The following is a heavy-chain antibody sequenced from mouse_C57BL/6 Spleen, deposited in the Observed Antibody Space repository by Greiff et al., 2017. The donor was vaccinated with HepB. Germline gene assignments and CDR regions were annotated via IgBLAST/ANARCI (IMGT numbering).Heavy chain of an antibody. J-gene: IGHJ2*01. CDR2: IYPGSGNT. D-gene: IGHD1-1*01. CDR1: GYTFTDYY. V-gene: IGHV1-76*01. CDR3: AGGVVATDFDY. Sequence: QVQLQQSGAELVRPGASVKLSCKASGYTFTDYYINWVKQRPGQGLEWIARIYPGSGNTYYNEKFKGKATLTAEKSSSTAYMQLSSLTSEDSAVYFCAGGVVATDFDYWGQGTTLTVSS.